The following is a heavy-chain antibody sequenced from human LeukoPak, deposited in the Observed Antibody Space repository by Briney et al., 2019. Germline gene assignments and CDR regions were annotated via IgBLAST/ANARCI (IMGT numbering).Heavy chain of an antibody. CDR3: TKGARDYFDS. V-gene: IGHV3-9*01. CDR2: VSWNSNSI. CDR1: GFTFDDFA. Sequence: PGRSLRLSCAGSGFTFDDFAMHWVRQAPGKGLEWVSGVSWNSNSIDYADSVKGRFTISRDNAKNSLYLQMNSLRAEDTALYYCTKGARDYFDSWGQGTLVTVSS. J-gene: IGHJ4*02.